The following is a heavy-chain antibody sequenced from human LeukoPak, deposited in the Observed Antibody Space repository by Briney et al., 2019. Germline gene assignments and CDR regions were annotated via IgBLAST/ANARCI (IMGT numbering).Heavy chain of an antibody. J-gene: IGHJ6*03. CDR3: ARVVGDYDILTGSEYYYYIDV. D-gene: IGHD3-9*01. Sequence: ASVKVSCKASGYTFTGYYMHWVRQAPGQGLEWMGWINPNSGGTNYAQKFQGRVTMTRDTSISTAYMELSRLRSDDTAVYYCARVVGDYDILTGSEYYYYIDVWGKGTTVTVSS. CDR2: INPNSGGT. V-gene: IGHV1-2*02. CDR1: GYTFTGYY.